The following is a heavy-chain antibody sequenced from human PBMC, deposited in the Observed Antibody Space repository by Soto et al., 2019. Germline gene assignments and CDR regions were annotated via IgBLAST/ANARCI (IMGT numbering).Heavy chain of an antibody. J-gene: IGHJ4*02. CDR2: ISGSEDRT. CDR1: GFSLRDHA. CDR3: GRTYTGG. V-gene: IGHV3-23*01. Sequence: LQSGGGVVQPGASLRLSCAASGFSLRDHALSWVRQAAGGGLEWVSGISGSEDRTNYADFVRGRFIISKDRAKNTLYLDMSGLRVDDTAFYFCGRTYTGGWGQGTLVTVSS. D-gene: IGHD3-10*01.